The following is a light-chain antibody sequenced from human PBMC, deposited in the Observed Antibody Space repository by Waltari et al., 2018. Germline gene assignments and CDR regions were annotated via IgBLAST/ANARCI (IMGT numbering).Light chain of an antibody. CDR1: QSVSNY. J-gene: IGKJ1*01. CDR2: ATS. Sequence: DIQMTQSPSSLSASVGDRLTITCRASQSVSNYLNWYQQKPGKAPKSLIYATSSLQSGVPSRFSGSGSGTNFTLTISSLQREDFATYFCQQSYSTPWTFGRGTKVELK. CDR3: QQSYSTPWT. V-gene: IGKV1-39*01.